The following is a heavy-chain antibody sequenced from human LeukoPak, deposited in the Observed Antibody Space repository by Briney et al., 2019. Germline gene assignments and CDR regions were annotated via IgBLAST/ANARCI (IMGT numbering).Heavy chain of an antibody. CDR3: ASRGNYPDSSGYEN. CDR1: GYTFTGYY. CDR2: IDPNNGGT. D-gene: IGHD3-22*01. V-gene: IGHV1-2*02. Sequence: ASVKVSFKASGYTFTGYYMHWVRQAPGQGLEWMGWIDPNNGGTNYAQKFQGRVTMTRDTSISTAYMELSGLRSDDTAVYYCASRGNYPDSSGYENWGQGTQVTVSS. J-gene: IGHJ4*02.